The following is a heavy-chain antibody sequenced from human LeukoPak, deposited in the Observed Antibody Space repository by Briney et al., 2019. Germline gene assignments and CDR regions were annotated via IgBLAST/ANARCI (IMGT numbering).Heavy chain of an antibody. Sequence: PSETLSLTCAVSGGSISSSNWWSWVRQPPGKGLEWIGEIYHSGSTNYNPSLKSRVTISVDKSKNQFSLKLSSVTAADTAVYYCARDPGYGDYDPSFWFDPWGKGTLVTVSS. D-gene: IGHD4-17*01. V-gene: IGHV4-4*02. CDR2: IYHSGST. J-gene: IGHJ5*02. CDR3: ARDPGYGDYDPSFWFDP. CDR1: GGSISSSNW.